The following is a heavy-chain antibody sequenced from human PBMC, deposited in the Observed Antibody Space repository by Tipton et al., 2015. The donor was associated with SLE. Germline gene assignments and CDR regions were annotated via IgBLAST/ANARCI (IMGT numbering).Heavy chain of an antibody. CDR2: INHSGST. V-gene: IGHV4-34*01. CDR1: GGSFSGYY. CDR3: ARGPQYGRYVGGSRAFDI. Sequence: GLVKPSETLSLTCAVYGGSFSGYYWSWIRQPPGKGLEWIGEINHSGSTNYNPSLKSRVTISVDTSKNQFSLKLSSVTAADTAVYYGARGPQYGRYVGGSRAFDIWGQGTMVTVSS. J-gene: IGHJ3*02. D-gene: IGHD3-16*01.